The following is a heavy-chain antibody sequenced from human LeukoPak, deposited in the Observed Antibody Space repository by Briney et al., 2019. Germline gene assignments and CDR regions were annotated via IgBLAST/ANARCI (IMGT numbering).Heavy chain of an antibody. CDR1: GFTFSSYW. D-gene: IGHD3-16*01. CDR2: IKQDGSEK. Sequence: PGGSLRLSCAASGFTFSSYWMSWVRQAPGKGLEWVANIKQDGSEKYYVDSVKGRFTISRDNAKNSLYLQMNSLRAEDTAVYYCARGGLDFVSTYYYYYGMDVWGQGTTVTVSS. CDR3: ARGGLDFVSTYYYYYGMDV. J-gene: IGHJ6*02. V-gene: IGHV3-7*01.